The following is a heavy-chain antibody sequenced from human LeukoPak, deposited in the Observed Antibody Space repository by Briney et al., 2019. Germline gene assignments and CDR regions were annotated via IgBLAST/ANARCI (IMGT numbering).Heavy chain of an antibody. CDR2: ISSSSSNI. V-gene: IGHV3-21*04. J-gene: IGHJ4*02. CDR1: GFTYSSYS. Sequence: KSGGPLRLSCAASGFTYSSYSMIWVRQAPGKGLVWVSSISSSSSNIHYAESVKGRFVISRDNAKNSLYLQMNSLRGEDTAVYYCGRGHRFCSRGNCNSPVDYWGQGTLVTVSS. D-gene: IGHD2-15*01. CDR3: GRGHRFCSRGNCNSPVDY.